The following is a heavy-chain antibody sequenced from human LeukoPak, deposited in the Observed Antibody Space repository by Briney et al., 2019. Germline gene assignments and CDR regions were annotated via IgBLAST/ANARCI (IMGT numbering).Heavy chain of an antibody. CDR2: ISYDGSNK. CDR3: AKAKVFGSGLSPFDY. J-gene: IGHJ4*02. CDR1: GFTFSSYG. D-gene: IGHD3-10*01. V-gene: IGHV3-30*18. Sequence: GRSLRLSCAASGFTFSSYGMHWVRQAPGKGLEWVAVISYDGSNKYYADSVKGRFTISRDNSKNTLYLQMNSLRAEDTAVYYCAKAKVFGSGLSPFDYWGQGTLVTVSS.